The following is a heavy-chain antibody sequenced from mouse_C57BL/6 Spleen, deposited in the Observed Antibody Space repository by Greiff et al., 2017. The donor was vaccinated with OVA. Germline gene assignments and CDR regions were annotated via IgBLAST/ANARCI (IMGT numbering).Heavy chain of an antibody. Sequence: EVKVVESGGDLVKPGGSLKLSCAASGFTFSSYGMSWVRQTPDKRLEWVATISSGGSYTYYPDSVKGRFTISRDNAKNTLYLQMSSLKSEDTARYYCARLTGTSFAYWGQGTLVTVSA. CDR1: GFTFSSYG. J-gene: IGHJ3*01. V-gene: IGHV5-6*01. D-gene: IGHD4-1*01. CDR2: ISSGGSYT. CDR3: ARLTGTSFAY.